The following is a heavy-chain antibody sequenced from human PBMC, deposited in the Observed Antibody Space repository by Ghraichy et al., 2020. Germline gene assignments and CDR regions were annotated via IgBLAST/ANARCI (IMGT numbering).Heavy chain of an antibody. CDR3: ARENDPYGSGSTDY. CDR1: GLTVSRNY. CDR2: IYSGGST. D-gene: IGHD3-10*01. J-gene: IGHJ4*02. Sequence: GGSLRLSCAASGLTVSRNYMSWVRQAPGKGLEWVSVIYSGGSTYFVDSVKGRFTISRDNSKNTLYLQMNSLRVEDTAVYYCARENDPYGSGSTDYWGQGTLGNVPS. V-gene: IGHV3-66*01.